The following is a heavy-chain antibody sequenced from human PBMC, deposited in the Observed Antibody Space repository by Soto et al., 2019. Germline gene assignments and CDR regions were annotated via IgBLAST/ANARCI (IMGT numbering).Heavy chain of an antibody. D-gene: IGHD3-22*01. J-gene: IGHJ3*02. CDR1: GGSISSYY. V-gene: IGHV4-59*12. CDR2: IYYSGST. Sequence: SETLSLTCTVSGGSISSYYWSWIRQPPGKGLEWIGYIYYSGSTNYNPSLKSRVTISVDTSKNQFSLKPSSVTAADTAVYYCAREGVVTKNAFDIWGQGTMVTVSS. CDR3: AREGVVTKNAFDI.